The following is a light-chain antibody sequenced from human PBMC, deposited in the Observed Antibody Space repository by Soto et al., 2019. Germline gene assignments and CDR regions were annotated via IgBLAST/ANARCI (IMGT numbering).Light chain of an antibody. Sequence: EIVLTQTPLSLSVTPGQPASSSCKSSQSLVFSDGKTYFYWYLQKPGQPPHLLIYAVSNRFSGVPDRFSGSGSGTDFTLRISRVEAEDVGIYYCMQTVAAPWTFGQGTKVEI. CDR1: QSLVFSDGKTY. J-gene: IGKJ1*01. V-gene: IGKV2D-29*01. CDR2: AVS. CDR3: MQTVAAPWT.